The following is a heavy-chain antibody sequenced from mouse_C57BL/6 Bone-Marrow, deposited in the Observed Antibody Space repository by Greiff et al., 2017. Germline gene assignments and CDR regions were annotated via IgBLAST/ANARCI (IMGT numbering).Heavy chain of an antibody. CDR1: GFTFSSYG. CDR3: ARRGYYYAMDY. J-gene: IGHJ4*01. V-gene: IGHV5-6*02. Sequence: EVKLVESGGDLVKPGGSLKLSCAASGFTFSSYGMSWVRQTPDKRLEWVATLSSGGSYTYYPDSVKGRFTISRDNAKNTMYLQMSSLKSEDTAMYYCARRGYYYAMDYWGQGTSVTVSS. CDR2: LSSGGSYT.